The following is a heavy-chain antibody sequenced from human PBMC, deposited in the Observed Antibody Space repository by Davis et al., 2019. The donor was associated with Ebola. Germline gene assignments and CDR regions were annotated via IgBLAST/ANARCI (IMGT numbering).Heavy chain of an antibody. CDR1: GFTFSMYW. CDR3: ARRILGNSRGGVDV. D-gene: IGHD2/OR15-2a*01. CDR2: IKGDGSSI. Sequence: PGRSLRLSCAASGFTFSMYWMYWVRQAPGKGLVWVARIKGDGSSINYADSVKGRFTISRDNAKDSLSLHMNGLRDDDTAVYYCARRILGNSRGGVDVWGQGTTVTVSS. J-gene: IGHJ6*02. V-gene: IGHV3-74*01.